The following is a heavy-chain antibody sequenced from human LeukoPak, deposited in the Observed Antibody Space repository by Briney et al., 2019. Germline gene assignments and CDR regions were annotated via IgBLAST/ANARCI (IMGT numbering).Heavy chain of an antibody. J-gene: IGHJ6*04. V-gene: IGHV3-74*01. CDR2: INSDGSST. Sequence: PGGSLRLSCAASGFTFSSYWMRWVRQAPGKGLVWVSRINSDGSSTSYADSVKGRFTISRDNAKNSLYLQMNSLRAEDTAVYYCAELGITMIGGVWGKGTTVTISS. D-gene: IGHD3-10*02. CDR3: AELGITMIGGV. CDR1: GFTFSSYW.